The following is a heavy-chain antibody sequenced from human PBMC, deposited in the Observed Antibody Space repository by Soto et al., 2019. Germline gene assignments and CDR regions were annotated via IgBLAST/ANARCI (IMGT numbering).Heavy chain of an antibody. V-gene: IGHV3-9*01. Sequence: EVQLVESGGGLVQPGRSLRLSCAASGFTFDDYAMHWVRQAPGKGLEWVSGISWNSGSIGYADSVKGRFTISRDNAKNSLYLQMNSLRAEDTALYYCAKDGFGELFRNWFDPWGQGTLVTVSS. D-gene: IGHD3-10*01. CDR1: GFTFDDYA. J-gene: IGHJ5*02. CDR3: AKDGFGELFRNWFDP. CDR2: ISWNSGSI.